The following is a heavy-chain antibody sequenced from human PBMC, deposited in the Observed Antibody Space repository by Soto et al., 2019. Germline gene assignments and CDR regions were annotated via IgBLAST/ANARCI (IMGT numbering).Heavy chain of an antibody. D-gene: IGHD4-4*01. CDR3: GGQDYSAKGYDFEN. V-gene: IGHV4-39*01. Sequence: QLQLQESGSGLVKPSETLSLTCIVSNGSISSRSSYWGWIRQTPGKGLEWIGSIYYIGNTYYNPSHKSRVTISIDTSETQFSLKMNSVTAADTAVYFCGGQDYSAKGYDFENWGQGALVTVSS. J-gene: IGHJ4*02. CDR2: IYYIGNT. CDR1: NGSISSRSSY.